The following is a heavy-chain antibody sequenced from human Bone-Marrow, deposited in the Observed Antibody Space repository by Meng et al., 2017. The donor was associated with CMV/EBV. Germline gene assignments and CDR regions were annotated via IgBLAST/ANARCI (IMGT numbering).Heavy chain of an antibody. D-gene: IGHD6-19*01. CDR3: AKRDSAWYSDY. CDR1: GFTFSSYA. CDR2: ISYDGSNK. J-gene: IGHJ4*02. Sequence: GGSLRLFCAASGFTFSSYAMHWVRQAPGKGLEWVAVISYDGSNKYYADSVKGRFTISRDNSKNTLYLQMNSLRAEDTAVYYCAKRDSAWYSDYWGQGTLVTVSS. V-gene: IGHV3-30-3*02.